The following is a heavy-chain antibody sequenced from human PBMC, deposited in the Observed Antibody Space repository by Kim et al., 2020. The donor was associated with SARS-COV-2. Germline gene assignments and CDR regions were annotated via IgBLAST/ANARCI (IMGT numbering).Heavy chain of an antibody. CDR2: IIPIFGTA. CDR3: ARGGWQHTSWGYYYYSGMDV. CDR1: GGTFSSYA. J-gene: IGHJ6*02. Sequence: SVKVSCKASGGTFSSYAISWVRQAPGQGLEWMGGIIPIFGTANYAQKFQGRVTITADESTSTAYMELSSLRSEDTAVYYWARGGWQHTSWGYYYYSGMDVWGQGTTVTVSS. V-gene: IGHV1-69*13. D-gene: IGHD2-21*01.